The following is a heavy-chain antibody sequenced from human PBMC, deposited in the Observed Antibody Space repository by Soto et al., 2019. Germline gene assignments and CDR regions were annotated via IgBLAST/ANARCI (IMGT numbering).Heavy chain of an antibody. V-gene: IGHV4-34*12. D-gene: IGHD3-22*01. J-gene: IGHJ4*02. CDR2: VFHGGGT. CDR1: GESFSGYF. Sequence: SETLSLTCAVSGESFSGYFWSCIRQPPWKWLEWIGQVFHGGGTNYSPSLKSRVTISVDTSKNHFSLELSSVTAADTAVYYCARPHYDSNTFYSFFDYWGQGTLVTVSS. CDR3: ARPHYDSNTFYSFFDY.